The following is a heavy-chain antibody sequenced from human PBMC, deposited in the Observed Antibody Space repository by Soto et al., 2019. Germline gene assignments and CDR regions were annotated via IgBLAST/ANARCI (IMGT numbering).Heavy chain of an antibody. CDR3: AKGIAARHYYYYYMDV. V-gene: IGHV3-30*18. Sequence: GGSLRLSCAASGFTFSSYGMHWVRQAPGKGLEWVAVISYDGSNKYYADSVKGRFTISRDNSKNTLYLQMNSLRAEDTAVYYCAKGIAARHYYYYYMDVWGKGTTVTVSS. D-gene: IGHD6-6*01. CDR1: GFTFSSYG. J-gene: IGHJ6*03. CDR2: ISYDGSNK.